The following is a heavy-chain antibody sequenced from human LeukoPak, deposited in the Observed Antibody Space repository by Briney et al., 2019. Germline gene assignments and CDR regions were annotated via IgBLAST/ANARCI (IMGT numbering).Heavy chain of an antibody. CDR1: GASISSYY. CDR2: ISDIGSI. V-gene: IGHV4-59*08. D-gene: IGHD2/OR15-2a*01. CDR3: AGHHPRNTVDF. J-gene: IGHJ4*02. Sequence: PSETLSLTCTVSGASISSYYWSWIRQPPGKELEWIAYISDIGSINYNPSLKSRVTISLDTSKNQFSLKLSSVTAADTAVYYCAGHHPRNTVDFWGQGTLVTVSS.